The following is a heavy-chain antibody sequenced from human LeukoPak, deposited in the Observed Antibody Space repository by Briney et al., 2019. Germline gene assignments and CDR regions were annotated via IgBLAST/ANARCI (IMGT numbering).Heavy chain of an antibody. CDR1: GFTFSDYY. Sequence: GGSLRLSCAASGFTFSDYYMSWIRQAPGKGLEWVSYISSSGSTIYYADSVKGRFTISRDNAKNSLYLQMNSLGAEDTAVYYCASNDIKGHAFDIWGQGTMVTVSS. CDR2: ISSSGSTI. D-gene: IGHD1-1*01. CDR3: ASNDIKGHAFDI. J-gene: IGHJ3*02. V-gene: IGHV3-11*01.